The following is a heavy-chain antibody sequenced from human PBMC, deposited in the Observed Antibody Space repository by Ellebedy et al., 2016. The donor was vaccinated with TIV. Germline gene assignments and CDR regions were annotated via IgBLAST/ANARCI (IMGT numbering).Heavy chain of an antibody. CDR3: ARVSIPAAITRTGWFDP. CDR2: INKDGSEK. D-gene: IGHD2-2*01. Sequence: GGSLRLXXAASGFTFSNYWMTWVRRAPGKGLEWVANINKDGSEKSYVDSVKGRFTISRDNAKNSLYLQMNSLRAEDTAVYYCARVSIPAAITRTGWFDPWGQGTLVTVSS. V-gene: IGHV3-7*01. J-gene: IGHJ5*02. CDR1: GFTFSNYW.